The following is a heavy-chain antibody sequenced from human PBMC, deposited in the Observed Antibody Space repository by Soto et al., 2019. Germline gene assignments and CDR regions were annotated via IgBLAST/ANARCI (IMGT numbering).Heavy chain of an antibody. Sequence: GGSLRLSCAASGFTFSSYWMSWVRQAPGKGLEWVANIKQDGSEKYYVDSVKGRFTISRDNAKNSLYLQMNSLRAEDTAVYYCAGPRWGSGSYYPLDAFDIWGQGTMVTVSS. CDR2: IKQDGSEK. CDR1: GFTFSSYW. J-gene: IGHJ3*02. V-gene: IGHV3-7*01. CDR3: AGPRWGSGSYYPLDAFDI. D-gene: IGHD3-10*01.